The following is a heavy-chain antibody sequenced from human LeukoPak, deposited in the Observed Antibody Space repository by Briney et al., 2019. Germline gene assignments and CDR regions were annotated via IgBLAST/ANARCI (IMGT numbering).Heavy chain of an antibody. D-gene: IGHD3-22*01. J-gene: IGHJ4*02. V-gene: IGHV1-69*05. CDR1: GGTFSSYA. CDR3: AGLSYYYDSSGQYYFDY. CDR2: IIPIFGTA. Sequence: SVKVSCKASGGTFSSYAISWVRQAPGQGLEWMGGIIPIFGTANYAQKFQGRVTITTDESTSTAYMELSSLRSEDTAMYYCAGLSYYYDSSGQYYFDYWGQGTLVTVSS.